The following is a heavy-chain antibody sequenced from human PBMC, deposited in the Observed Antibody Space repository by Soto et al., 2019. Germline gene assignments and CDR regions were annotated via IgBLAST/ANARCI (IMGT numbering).Heavy chain of an antibody. J-gene: IGHJ5*02. CDR3: ASMITFGGASNWFDP. V-gene: IGHV4-34*01. Sequence: QVQLQQWGAGLLKPSETLSLTCAVYGGSFSGYYWSWIHQPPGKGLEWIGEINHSGSTNYNPSLKSRVTISVDTSKNQFSLKLSSVTAADTAVYYCASMITFGGASNWFDPWGQGTLVTVSS. D-gene: IGHD3-16*01. CDR1: GGSFSGYY. CDR2: INHSGST.